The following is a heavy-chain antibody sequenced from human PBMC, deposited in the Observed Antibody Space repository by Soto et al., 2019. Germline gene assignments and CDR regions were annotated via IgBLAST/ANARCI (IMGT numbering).Heavy chain of an antibody. CDR1: GFTFGAYA. CDR2: IRNDIYDETT. J-gene: IGHJ4*02. CDR3: TGGRDGYQTYYFLY. V-gene: IGHV3-49*04. Sequence: GSLRLSCTASGFTFGAYAINWVRQVPGKGLEWLGFIRNDIYDETTEYAASVKGRIIISRDDSKSMAYLQMDSLKTEDTGVYYCTGGRDGYQTYYFLYWGQGALVTV. D-gene: IGHD5-12*01.